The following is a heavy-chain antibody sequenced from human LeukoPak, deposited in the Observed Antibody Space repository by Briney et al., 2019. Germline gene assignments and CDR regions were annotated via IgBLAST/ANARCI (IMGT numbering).Heavy chain of an antibody. J-gene: IGHJ4*02. CDR2: IYHSGST. CDR1: GGSFSGYY. Sequence: SGTLSLTCAVYGGSFSGYYWNWIRQPPGKGLEWIGQIYHSGSTNYNPSLKTRVTISLDTSKNQFSLKLSSVTAADTAVYYCARSGSGYLRYYFDYWGQGTLVTVSS. V-gene: IGHV4-34*01. D-gene: IGHD5-12*01. CDR3: ARSGSGYLRYYFDY.